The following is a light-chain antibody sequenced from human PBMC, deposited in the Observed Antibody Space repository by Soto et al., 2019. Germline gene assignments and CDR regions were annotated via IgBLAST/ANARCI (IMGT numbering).Light chain of an antibody. Sequence: EIVMTQSPATLSVSPGERATLSCRASQSVSSNLAWYQQKPGQAPRLLIYGASTSATGIPARFSGSGSGTEFTPTISSRQSEDFAVYYCQQYNNWPPWTFGQGTKVEIK. CDR3: QQYNNWPPWT. CDR1: QSVSSN. V-gene: IGKV3-15*01. J-gene: IGKJ1*01. CDR2: GAS.